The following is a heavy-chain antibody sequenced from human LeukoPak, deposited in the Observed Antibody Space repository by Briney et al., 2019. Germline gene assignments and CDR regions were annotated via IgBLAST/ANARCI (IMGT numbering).Heavy chain of an antibody. CDR2: IKRDGSEK. V-gene: IGHV3-7*01. CDR1: GFTVSSNY. D-gene: IGHD4-17*01. Sequence: GGSLRLSCAASGFTVSSNYMSWVRQAPGKGLEWVANIKRDGSEKYYVDSVKGRFTISRDNAKKSLYLQMNSLRAEDTAVYYCAREETTVTTYYFDYWGQGTLVTVSS. CDR3: AREETTVTTYYFDY. J-gene: IGHJ4*02.